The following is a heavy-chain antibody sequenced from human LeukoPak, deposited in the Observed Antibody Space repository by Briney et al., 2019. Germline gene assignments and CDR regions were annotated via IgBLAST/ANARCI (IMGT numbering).Heavy chain of an antibody. CDR1: GFTFSSYA. CDR2: ISGSGGST. Sequence: PGGSLRLSCAASGFTFSSYAMSWVRQAPGKGLEWVSAISGSGGSTYYADSVKGRFTISRDNSKNTLYPQMNSLRAEDTAVYYCAKDTSIGKYCTNGVCSPFDYWGQGTLVTVSS. D-gene: IGHD2-8*01. J-gene: IGHJ4*02. V-gene: IGHV3-23*01. CDR3: AKDTSIGKYCTNGVCSPFDY.